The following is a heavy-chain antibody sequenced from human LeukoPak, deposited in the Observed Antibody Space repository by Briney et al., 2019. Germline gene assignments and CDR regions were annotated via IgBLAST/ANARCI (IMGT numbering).Heavy chain of an antibody. V-gene: IGHV4-39*07. CDR3: ARVSRRWNENNYYYYYMDV. D-gene: IGHD1-1*01. Sequence: PSETLSLTCTVSGGSISSSSYYWGWIRQPPGKGLEWIGSIYYSGSTYYNPSLKSRVTISVDTSKNQFSLKLRSVTAADTAVYYCARVSRRWNENNYYYYYMDVWGKGTTVTVSS. J-gene: IGHJ6*03. CDR2: IYYSGST. CDR1: GGSISSSSYY.